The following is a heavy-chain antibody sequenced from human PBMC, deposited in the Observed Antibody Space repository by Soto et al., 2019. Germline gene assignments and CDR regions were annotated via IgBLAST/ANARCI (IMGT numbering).Heavy chain of an antibody. CDR2: FNPNSGDT. V-gene: IGHV1-2*02. D-gene: IGHD2-8*02. J-gene: IGHJ4*02. CDR1: GYIFTAYS. CDR3: AREASVLISLDY. Sequence: ASVKVSCKASGYIFTAYSMHWVRQAPGQGLEWVGWFNPNSGDTIYAQKFQGRVTLTGDTSISTAYMELYSLTSDDTAVYYCAREASVLISLDYWAQGTLLTLSS.